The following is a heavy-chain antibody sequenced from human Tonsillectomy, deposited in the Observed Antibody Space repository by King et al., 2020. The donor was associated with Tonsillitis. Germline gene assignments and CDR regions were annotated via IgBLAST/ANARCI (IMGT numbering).Heavy chain of an antibody. V-gene: IGHV1-69*09. CDR2: IIPILGIA. D-gene: IGHD2-15*01. Sequence: VQLVQSGAEVKKPGSSVKVSCKASGGTFSSYAISWVRQAPGQGLEWMGRIIPILGIANYAQKFQGRVTITADKSTSTAYMELSSLRSEDTAVYYCARGRGGGYCSGGSCFDYWGQGTLVTVSS. CDR1: GGTFSSYA. CDR3: ARGRGGGYCSGGSCFDY. J-gene: IGHJ4*02.